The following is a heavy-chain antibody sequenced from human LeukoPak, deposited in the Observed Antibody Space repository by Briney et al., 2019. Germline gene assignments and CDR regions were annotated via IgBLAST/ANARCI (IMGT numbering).Heavy chain of an antibody. J-gene: IGHJ4*02. CDR2: ISGSGGKT. CDR1: GFTFSSYA. D-gene: IGHD3-10*01. V-gene: IGHV3-23*01. CDR3: ARGLLWFGEFRGFDY. Sequence: PGGSLRLSCAASGFTFSSYAMNWVRQAPGKGLEWVSVISGSGGKTHYADSVKGRFTISGDNSKNTLYLQMNSLRAEDTAVYYCARGLLWFGEFRGFDYWGQGTLVTVSS.